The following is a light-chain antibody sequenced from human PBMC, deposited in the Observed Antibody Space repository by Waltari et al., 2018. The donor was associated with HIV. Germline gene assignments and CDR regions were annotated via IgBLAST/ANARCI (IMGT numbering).Light chain of an antibody. CDR2: GAS. J-gene: IGKJ3*01. V-gene: IGKV3-15*01. CDR3: QQYHKWPPVT. Sequence: EIMMTQSPATLSVSPGDRATLSCRASQSVSSNLAWYQQKPGQAPRLLIYGASTRAAGIPARFSGSGSGTEFTLTISSLQSEDFAVYYCQQYHKWPPVTFGPGTKVDIK. CDR1: QSVSSN.